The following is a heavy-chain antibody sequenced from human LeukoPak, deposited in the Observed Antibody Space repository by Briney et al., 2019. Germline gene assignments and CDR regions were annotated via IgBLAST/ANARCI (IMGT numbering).Heavy chain of an antibody. Sequence: SETLSLTCAVFGGSFSGYYWNWIRQPPGKGLEWIGQINPSRNTNYNPSLKSRVTISVDTSKKQFSLKLCSVTAADTAVYYCARLLVYGDYELVAFDIWGQGTMVTVSS. J-gene: IGHJ3*02. CDR2: INPSRNT. D-gene: IGHD4-17*01. CDR1: GGSFSGYY. V-gene: IGHV4-34*01. CDR3: ARLLVYGDYELVAFDI.